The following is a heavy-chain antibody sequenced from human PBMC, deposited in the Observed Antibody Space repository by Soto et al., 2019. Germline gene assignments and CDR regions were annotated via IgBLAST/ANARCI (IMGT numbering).Heavy chain of an antibody. CDR3: AKTGLDYYDSSGYYHFDY. CDR1: GFTFSSYA. V-gene: IGHV3-23*01. Sequence: PGGSLRLSCAASGFTFSSYAMSWVRQAPGKGLEWVSAISGSGGSTYYADSVKGRFTISRDNSKNTLYLQMNRLRAEDTAVYYCAKTGLDYYDSSGYYHFDYSGQGTLATVYS. J-gene: IGHJ4*02. CDR2: ISGSGGST. D-gene: IGHD3-22*01.